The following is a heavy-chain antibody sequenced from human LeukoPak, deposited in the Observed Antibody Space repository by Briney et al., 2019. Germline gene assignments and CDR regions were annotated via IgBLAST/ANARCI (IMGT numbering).Heavy chain of an antibody. CDR2: IRYDGGDP. D-gene: IGHD3-3*01. Sequence: GGSLRLSCAASGFTFSTYGMHWVRQAPGKGLEWVAFIRYDGGDPHYADSVKGRFTISRDNSKNTLYLQMNSLRAEDTAVYYCAKGDLYDLVDYWGQGTLVTVSS. CDR1: GFTFSTYG. J-gene: IGHJ4*02. V-gene: IGHV3-30*02. CDR3: AKGDLYDLVDY.